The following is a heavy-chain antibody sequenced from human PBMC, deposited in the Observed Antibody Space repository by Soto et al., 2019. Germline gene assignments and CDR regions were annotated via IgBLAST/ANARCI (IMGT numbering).Heavy chain of an antibody. CDR2: ISNSGNSA. Sequence: AGTLRLSCAASGFTFSSYAMNWVRQAPGKGLEWISVISNSGNSAYYADSVKGRFTISRDNSKNTLYLQIKSLRAEDTAAYYCAKGGPTFLNWFGPWGQGTLVTVSS. J-gene: IGHJ5*02. CDR1: GFTFSSYA. V-gene: IGHV3-23*01. D-gene: IGHD5-12*01. CDR3: AKGGPTFLNWFGP.